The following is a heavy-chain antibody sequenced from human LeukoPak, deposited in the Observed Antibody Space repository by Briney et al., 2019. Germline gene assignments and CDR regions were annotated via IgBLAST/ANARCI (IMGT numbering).Heavy chain of an antibody. V-gene: IGHV1-18*01. CDR1: VYTFTSFG. Sequence: ASVKVSCKPSVYTFTSFGISWVRQAPGQGLEWMGWISAYNGNTNYAQKLQGRVTMTTDTSTSTAYMELRSLRSDDTAVYYCARDSHYYGSGSYYNSLAFDIWGQGTMVTVSS. CDR2: ISAYNGNT. J-gene: IGHJ3*02. CDR3: ARDSHYYGSGSYYNSLAFDI. D-gene: IGHD3-10*01.